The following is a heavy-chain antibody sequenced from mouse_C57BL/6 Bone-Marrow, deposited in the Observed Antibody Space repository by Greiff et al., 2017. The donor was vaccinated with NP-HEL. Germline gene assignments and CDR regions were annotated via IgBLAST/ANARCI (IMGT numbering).Heavy chain of an antibody. V-gene: IGHV1-22*01. J-gene: IGHJ2*01. Sequence: EVQLQQSGPELVKPGASVKMSCKASGYTFTDYNMHWVKQSHGKSLEWIGYINPNNGGTSYNQKFKGKATLTVNKSSSTAYMELRSLTSEDSAVYYCARLYYYGSSPYYFDYWGQGTTLTVSS. CDR3: ARLYYYGSSPYYFDY. CDR2: INPNNGGT. D-gene: IGHD1-1*01. CDR1: GYTFTDYN.